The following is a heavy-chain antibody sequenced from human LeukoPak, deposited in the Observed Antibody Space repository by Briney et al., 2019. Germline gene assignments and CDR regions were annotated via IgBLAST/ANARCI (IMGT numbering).Heavy chain of an antibody. D-gene: IGHD3-10*01. CDR2: SYDGSNK. CDR3: ARDGSGSYYNAFYFDY. J-gene: IGHJ4*02. Sequence: SYDGSNKYYADSVKGRFTISRDNSKNTLYLQMNSLRAEDTAVYYCARDGSGSYYNAFYFDYWGQGTLVTVSS. V-gene: IGHV3-30-3*01.